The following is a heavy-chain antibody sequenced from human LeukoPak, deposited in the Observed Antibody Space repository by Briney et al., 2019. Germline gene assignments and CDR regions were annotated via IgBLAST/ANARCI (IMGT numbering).Heavy chain of an antibody. CDR2: ISGSGGST. D-gene: IGHD2-2*01. V-gene: IGHV3-23*01. Sequence: GRSLRLSCAASGFTFSSYAMSWVRQAPGKGLEGVSAISGSGGSTYYADSVKGRFTISRDNSKNTLWLQINSLRAEDTAVYYCAKDDCSSPSCYDGGLDYWGQGTLVTVSS. CDR1: GFTFSSYA. J-gene: IGHJ4*02. CDR3: AKDDCSSPSCYDGGLDY.